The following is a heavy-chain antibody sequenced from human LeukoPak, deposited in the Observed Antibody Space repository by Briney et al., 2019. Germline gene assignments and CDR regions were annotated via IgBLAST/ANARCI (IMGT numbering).Heavy chain of an antibody. Sequence: SETLSLTCTVSGGSISNYYWSWIRQPPGKGLEWIGYIYYSGSTNYNPSLKSRVTISVDTSKNQFSLKLSSVTAADTAVYYRARAGSYCSGGSCYRLLFYYYYMDVWGKGTTVTVSS. CDR3: ARAGSYCSGGSCYRLLFYYYYMDV. CDR2: IYYSGST. J-gene: IGHJ6*03. CDR1: GGSISNYY. V-gene: IGHV4-59*01. D-gene: IGHD2-15*01.